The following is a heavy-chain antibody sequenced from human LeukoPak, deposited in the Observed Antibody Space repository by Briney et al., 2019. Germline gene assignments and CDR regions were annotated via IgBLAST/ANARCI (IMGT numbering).Heavy chain of an antibody. CDR1: GFSISSGDYY. J-gene: IGHJ4*02. V-gene: IGHV4-30-4*08. CDR3: ARGGGCGYGYYFDY. D-gene: IGHD5-18*01. Sequence: ASGTLSLTCTVSGFSISSGDYYWGWLRQPPGQGLEWIVYIYYSTSTYDNPSLKSQVTISVDTSKNQFSLKLNPVTAADTAVDYCARGGGCGYGYYFDYWGQGTLVTVSS. CDR2: IYYSTST.